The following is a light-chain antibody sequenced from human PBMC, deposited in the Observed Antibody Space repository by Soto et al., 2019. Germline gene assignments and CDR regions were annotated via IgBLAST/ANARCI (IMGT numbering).Light chain of an antibody. J-gene: IGKJ3*01. CDR2: AAS. V-gene: IGKV1-27*01. Sequence: DIQMTQSPSSLSASVGDRVTITCRASQGISNFLAWYQQKPGTVPKLLIYAASTLQSGVPSRFSGSGFGTDFYLNIHRLQPENFATYFLQKYSSAPFPFRPGTKVDIK. CDR1: QGISNF. CDR3: QKYSSAPFP.